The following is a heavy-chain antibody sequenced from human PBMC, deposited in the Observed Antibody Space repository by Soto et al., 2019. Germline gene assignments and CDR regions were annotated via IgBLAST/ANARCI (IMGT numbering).Heavy chain of an antibody. V-gene: IGHV3-30-3*01. CDR3: ARDKIKGAPDYLDS. CDR1: GFTFSANS. Sequence: GGSLRLSCAASGFTFSANSMHWVRQAPGKGLEWVAVIAYDGTIKIYRDSVKGRFTISRDDSKSTLYLQMNSLRPEDTAVYYCARDKIKGAPDYLDSWGQGTLVTVSS. J-gene: IGHJ4*02. D-gene: IGHD1-26*01. CDR2: IAYDGTIK.